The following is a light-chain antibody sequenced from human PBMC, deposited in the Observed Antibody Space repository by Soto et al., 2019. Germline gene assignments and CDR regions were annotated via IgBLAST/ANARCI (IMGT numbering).Light chain of an antibody. J-gene: IGKJ5*01. Sequence: EIVLTQSPGTLSLSPGERATLSCRASQSVSSSYLAWYQQKPGQAPRLLIYGASSRATGIPPTFSGSGSGTDFTLTISRLQPEDFAVYYCQQYGSSPPITFGQGTRLEIK. V-gene: IGKV3-20*01. CDR1: QSVSSSY. CDR2: GAS. CDR3: QQYGSSPPIT.